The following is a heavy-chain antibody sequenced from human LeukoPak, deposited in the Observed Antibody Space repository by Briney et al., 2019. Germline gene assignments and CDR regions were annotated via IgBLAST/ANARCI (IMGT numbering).Heavy chain of an antibody. V-gene: IGHV1-2*02. Sequence: ASVKVSCKASGYTFTGYYIHWVRQAPGQGLEWMGWINPNSGGTNYAQKFQGRVTMTRDTSISTAYMELSRLRSDDTAVYYCATYCSSTSCHFDYWGQGTLVTVSS. CDR2: INPNSGGT. D-gene: IGHD2-2*01. J-gene: IGHJ4*02. CDR1: GYTFTGYY. CDR3: ATYCSSTSCHFDY.